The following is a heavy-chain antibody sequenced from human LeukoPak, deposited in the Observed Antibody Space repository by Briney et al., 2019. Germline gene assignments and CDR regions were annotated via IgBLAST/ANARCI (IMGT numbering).Heavy chain of an antibody. CDR2: IYDSGST. J-gene: IGHJ3*02. CDR1: GGSISSYY. CDR3: ARDSSSFSDAFDI. D-gene: IGHD6-13*01. V-gene: IGHV4-59*01. Sequence: PSETLSLTCTVSGGSISSYYWSWIRQPPGKGLEWIGYIYDSGSTNYNPSLKSRVTISVDTSKNQFSLKLSSVTAADTAVYYCARDSSSFSDAFDIWGQGTMVTVSS.